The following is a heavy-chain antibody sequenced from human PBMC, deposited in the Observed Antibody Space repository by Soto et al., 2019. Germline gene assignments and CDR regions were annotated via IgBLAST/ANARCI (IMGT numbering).Heavy chain of an antibody. V-gene: IGHV5-51*01. CDR1: GYNFPKYW. Sequence: PGESLKISCKGSGYNFPKYWIGWVRQMPGKGLEWMGIIYPDDSDTTYSPSFQGQVTISADKSISTAYLQWSSLQASDTAMYYCATSFSTYGGNILPYYFDSCGQGTLVTVSS. CDR2: IYPDDSDT. D-gene: IGHD4-17*01. J-gene: IGHJ4*02. CDR3: ATSFSTYGGNILPYYFDS.